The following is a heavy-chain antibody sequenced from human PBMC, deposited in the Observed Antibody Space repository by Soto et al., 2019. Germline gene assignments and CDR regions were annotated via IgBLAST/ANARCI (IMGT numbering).Heavy chain of an antibody. V-gene: IGHV1-69*06. J-gene: IGHJ3*02. CDR1: GGTFSSYA. Sequence: SVKVSCKASGGTFSSYAISWVRQAPGQGLEWMGGIIPIFGTANYAQKFQGRVTITADKSTSTAYMELSSLRSEDTALYYCATGPLPHSVFDIWGQGTMVTVSS. CDR2: IIPIFGTA. D-gene: IGHD1-26*01. CDR3: ATGPLPHSVFDI.